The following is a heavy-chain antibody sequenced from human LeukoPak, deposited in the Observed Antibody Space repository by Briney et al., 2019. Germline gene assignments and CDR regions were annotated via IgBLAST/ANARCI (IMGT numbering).Heavy chain of an antibody. Sequence: GESLKISCKGSGYSFTSYWIGWVRQIPGKGLEWMGIIYPGDSDTRYSPSFQGQVTISADKSISTAYLQWSSLKASDTAMYYCARIIAAAGPYNWFDPWGQGTLVTVSS. V-gene: IGHV5-51*01. CDR1: GYSFTSYW. CDR3: ARIIAAAGPYNWFDP. D-gene: IGHD6-13*01. J-gene: IGHJ5*02. CDR2: IYPGDSDT.